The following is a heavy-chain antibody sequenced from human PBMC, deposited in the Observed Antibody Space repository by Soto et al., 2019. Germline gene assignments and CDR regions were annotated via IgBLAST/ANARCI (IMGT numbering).Heavy chain of an antibody. D-gene: IGHD3-16*01. CDR1: GFTFDDYA. CDR3: AKATKGDMDV. J-gene: IGHJ6*02. CDR2: ISGSGGST. Sequence: EVQLVESGGGLVQPGRSLRLSCAASGFTFDDYAMHWVRQAPGKGLEWVSGISGSGGSTYYADSVKGRFTISRDNSKNTLYLQMNSLRAEDTAVYYCAKATKGDMDVWGQGTTVTVSS. V-gene: IGHV3-23*04.